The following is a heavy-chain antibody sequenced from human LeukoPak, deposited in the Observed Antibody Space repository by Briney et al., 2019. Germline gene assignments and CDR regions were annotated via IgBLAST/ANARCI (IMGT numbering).Heavy chain of an antibody. CDR3: VKGYNYGYSWDY. CDR1: GFTFSIHW. V-gene: IGHV3-74*03. D-gene: IGHD5-18*01. J-gene: IGHJ4*02. Sequence: PGGSLRLSCAASGFTFSIHWMHWVRHAPGKGPVWVAHINSDGSSTTYADSMRGRFIISRDNAGNTLYLQMNSLRAEDTAVYYCVKGYNYGYSWDYWGQGTLVTVSS. CDR2: INSDGSST.